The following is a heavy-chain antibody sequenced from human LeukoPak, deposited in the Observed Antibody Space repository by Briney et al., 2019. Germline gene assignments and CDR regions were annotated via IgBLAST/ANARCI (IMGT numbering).Heavy chain of an antibody. CDR3: ARSRYSYSGEIRRDWFNP. CDR1: AFTFSNYW. CDR2: IKQDGSDK. D-gene: IGHD4-17*01. J-gene: IGHJ5*02. Sequence: GGSLRLSCAASAFTFSNYWMSWVRQAPGKGLEWVANIKQDGSDKYYVDSVRGRFTISRDNANNSLYLQMNSLRPEDTAVYYCARSRYSYSGEIRRDWFNPWGLGTLVTVSS. V-gene: IGHV3-7*01.